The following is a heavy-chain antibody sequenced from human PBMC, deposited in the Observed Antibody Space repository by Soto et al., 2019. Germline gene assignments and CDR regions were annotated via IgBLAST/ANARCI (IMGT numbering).Heavy chain of an antibody. CDR2: ISAYNGNT. CDR1: GYTFTSYG. Sequence: QVQLVQSGAEVKKPGASVKVSCKASGYTFTSYGISWVRQAPGQGLEWMGWISAYNGNTNYAQKLQGRVTMTTDTSKSTAYMELRSLRSDDTAVYYCAIHTRNCSNTSCQKGLDVWGQGTTVTVSS. J-gene: IGHJ6*02. CDR3: AIHTRNCSNTSCQKGLDV. V-gene: IGHV1-18*04. D-gene: IGHD2-2*01.